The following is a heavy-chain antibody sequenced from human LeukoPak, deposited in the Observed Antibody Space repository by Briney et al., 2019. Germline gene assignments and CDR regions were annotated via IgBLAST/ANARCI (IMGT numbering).Heavy chain of an antibody. Sequence: SETLSLTCTVSGGSISSYYWSWIRQRAGKGLECIGRIYTSGSTNYNPSLKSRVTMSVDTSKNQFSLKLSSVTAADTAVYYCVKAEGILTGYYCLDYWGQGTLVTVSS. CDR2: IYTSGST. CDR3: VKAEGILTGYYCLDY. D-gene: IGHD3-9*01. V-gene: IGHV4-4*07. CDR1: GGSISSYY. J-gene: IGHJ4*02.